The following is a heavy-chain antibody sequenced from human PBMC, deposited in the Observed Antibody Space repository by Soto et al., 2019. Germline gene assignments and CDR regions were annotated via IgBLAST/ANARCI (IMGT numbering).Heavy chain of an antibody. D-gene: IGHD2-2*01. V-gene: IGHV3-30*18. Sequence: GGSLRLSCAASGFTFSSYGMHWVRQAPGKGLEWVAVISYDGSNKYYADSVKGRFTISRDNSKNTLYLQMNSLRAEDTAVYYCAKGPYCSSTSCHYYGMDVWGQGTTVTVSS. CDR3: AKGPYCSSTSCHYYGMDV. CDR2: ISYDGSNK. J-gene: IGHJ6*02. CDR1: GFTFSSYG.